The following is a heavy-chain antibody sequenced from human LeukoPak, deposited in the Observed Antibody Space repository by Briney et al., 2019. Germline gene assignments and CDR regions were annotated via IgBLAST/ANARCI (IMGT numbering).Heavy chain of an antibody. J-gene: IGHJ4*02. D-gene: IGHD2-2*01. V-gene: IGHV4-38-2*02. Sequence: SETLSLTCTVSGYSISSGNYWDWIRQPPGKGLEWIGSIYHSGSTYYNPSLKSRVTMSVDTSKNQFSLKLSSVTAADTAVYYCAKRYCSSTTCYDDRGAFDYWGQGTLVTVPS. CDR2: IYHSGST. CDR1: GYSISSGNY. CDR3: AKRYCSSTTCYDDRGAFDY.